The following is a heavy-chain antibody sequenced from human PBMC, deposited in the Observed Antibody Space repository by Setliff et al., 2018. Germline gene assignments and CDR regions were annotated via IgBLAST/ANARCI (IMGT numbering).Heavy chain of an antibody. D-gene: IGHD1-26*01. J-gene: IGHJ4*02. Sequence: SETLSLTCSVSGGSISRSSYYWSWIRQPPGKGLEWIEEINHRGSTNYSPSLRSRLTMSVDTSKNQFSLRLRSVTAADTAVYFCARDNTMVGATDYWGLGTLVTVSS. CDR3: ARDNTMVGATDY. CDR1: GGSISRSSYY. V-gene: IGHV4-39*07. CDR2: INHRGST.